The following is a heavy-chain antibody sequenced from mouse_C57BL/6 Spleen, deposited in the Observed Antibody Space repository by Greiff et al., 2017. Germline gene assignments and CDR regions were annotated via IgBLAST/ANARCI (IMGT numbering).Heavy chain of an antibody. CDR3: TSVSGSSYLWYFDV. CDR1: GYKFTDYE. Sequence: VQLQQSGAELVRPGASVTLSCKASGYKFTDYEMHWVKQTPVHGLEWIGAIDPETGGTAYNQKFKGKAILTADKSSSTAYMELRSLTSEDSAVYYCTSVSGSSYLWYFDVWGTGTTVTVSS. D-gene: IGHD1-1*01. J-gene: IGHJ1*03. V-gene: IGHV1-15*01. CDR2: IDPETGGT.